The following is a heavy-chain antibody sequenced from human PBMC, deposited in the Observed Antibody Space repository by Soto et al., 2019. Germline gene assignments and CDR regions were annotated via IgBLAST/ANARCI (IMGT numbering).Heavy chain of an antibody. CDR3: ARISNDYGGNGAFDY. CDR1: GGSISNYY. V-gene: IGHV4-59*01. D-gene: IGHD4-17*01. Sequence: PSETLSLTCTVSGGSISNYYWIWIRQPPGKGLDWIGYVHYSGRATYNPSFKSRVSISVDTSKNQFSVNMSSVTAADTAVYYCARISNDYGGNGAFDYWGQGTLVTVSS. CDR2: VHYSGRA. J-gene: IGHJ4*02.